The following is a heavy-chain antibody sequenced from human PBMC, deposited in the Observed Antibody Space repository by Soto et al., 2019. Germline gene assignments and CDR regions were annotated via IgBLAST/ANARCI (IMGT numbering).Heavy chain of an antibody. CDR1: GFNFITYS. J-gene: IGHJ4*02. CDR3: AKDAVYNDGLWLMDH. D-gene: IGHD2-21*01. Sequence: PGGSLRLSCAASGFNFITYSLNWVRQAPGKGLECVSGIYGSGRGIEYADSVKGRFTISRDNSKNTVYLQMTDLRADDTAVYYCAKDAVYNDGLWLMDHWGQGTQVTVSS. V-gene: IGHV3-23*05. CDR2: IYGSGRGI.